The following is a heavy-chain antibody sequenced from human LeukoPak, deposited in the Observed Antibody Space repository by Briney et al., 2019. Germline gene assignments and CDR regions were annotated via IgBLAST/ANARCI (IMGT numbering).Heavy chain of an antibody. CDR3: ARDLSYYDSSGYYPYGY. D-gene: IGHD3-22*01. Sequence: GGSLRLSCAASGFTFSDYYMSWIRQAPGKGLEWVSYISSSGSTIYYADSVKGRFTISRDNAKNSLYLQMNSLRAEDTAVYYCARDLSYYDSSGYYPYGYWGQGTLVTVSS. CDR2: ISSSGSTI. J-gene: IGHJ4*02. CDR1: GFTFSDYY. V-gene: IGHV3-11*04.